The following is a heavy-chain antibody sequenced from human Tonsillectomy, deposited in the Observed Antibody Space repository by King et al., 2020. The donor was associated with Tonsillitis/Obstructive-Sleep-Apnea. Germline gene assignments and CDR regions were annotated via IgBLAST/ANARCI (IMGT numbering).Heavy chain of an antibody. CDR1: GFSVGSNF. Sequence: EVQLVESGGGLIQPGGSLRLSCAASGFSVGSNFMGWVRQAPGKGLEYVSLISSEGYIYYADSVKGRFTISRDTSKDTLYLQMNSLRLEDTAVYYCAMGRGDIWGQGTMVTVSS. J-gene: IGHJ3*02. V-gene: IGHV3-53*01. D-gene: IGHD3-10*01. CDR3: AMGRGDI. CDR2: ISSEGYI.